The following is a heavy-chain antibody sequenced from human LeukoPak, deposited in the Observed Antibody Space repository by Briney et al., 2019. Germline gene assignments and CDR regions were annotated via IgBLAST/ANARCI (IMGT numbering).Heavy chain of an antibody. CDR2: INHDGSST. J-gene: IGHJ4*02. D-gene: IGHD2-21*02. Sequence: PGGSLRLSCATSGFTFTTFWMHWVRQAPGKGLVWVSRINHDGSSTNYADSVKGQFTISRDNSKNTLYLQMNSLRAEDTAVYYCATGVGTGPGYWGQGTLVTVSS. CDR3: ATGVGTGPGY. CDR1: GFTFTTFW. V-gene: IGHV3-74*01.